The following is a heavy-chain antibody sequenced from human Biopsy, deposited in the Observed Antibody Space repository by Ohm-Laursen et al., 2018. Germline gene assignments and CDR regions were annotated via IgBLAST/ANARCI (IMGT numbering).Heavy chain of an antibody. D-gene: IGHD3-16*01. CDR1: GFSFSDHY. Sequence: SLRLSCAASGFSFSDHYMDWVRQAPGKGLEWVGRIRNKVNSYTTEYAASVKGRFTISRDDSKNSLYLQTNSLKTEDTAVYYCLRGSMDVWGQGTTVTVSS. CDR2: IRNKVNSYTT. V-gene: IGHV3-72*01. J-gene: IGHJ6*02. CDR3: LRGSMDV.